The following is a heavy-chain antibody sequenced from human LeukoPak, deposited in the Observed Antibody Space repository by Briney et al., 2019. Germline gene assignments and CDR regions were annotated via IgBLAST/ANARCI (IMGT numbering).Heavy chain of an antibody. CDR3: AKAARSDYDFWSGHFDY. J-gene: IGHJ4*02. CDR1: GFTFSSYA. D-gene: IGHD3-3*01. V-gene: IGHV3-23*01. CDR2: ISGSGSST. Sequence: GGSLRLSCAASGFTFSSYAMSWVRQAPGEGLQWVSGISGSGSSTYYADSVRGRFTISRDNSKSTLYLQMNSLRAEDTAVYYCAKAARSDYDFWSGHFDYWGQGTLVTVSS.